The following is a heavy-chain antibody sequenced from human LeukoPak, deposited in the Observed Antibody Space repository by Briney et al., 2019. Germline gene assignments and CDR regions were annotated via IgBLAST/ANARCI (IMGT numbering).Heavy chain of an antibody. J-gene: IGHJ6*02. D-gene: IGHD3-16*01. Sequence: SETLSLTCTVSGASISSSYWSWIRQPAGKGLEWIGRIYSSESTSYNPSLKSRVTMSLDMSKNQFSLRLSSVTAADTAIYFCARDPAVGANGDYYNYGMDVWGQGTTVLVSS. CDR3: ARDPAVGANGDYYNYGMDV. V-gene: IGHV4-4*07. CDR1: GASISSSY. CDR2: IYSSEST.